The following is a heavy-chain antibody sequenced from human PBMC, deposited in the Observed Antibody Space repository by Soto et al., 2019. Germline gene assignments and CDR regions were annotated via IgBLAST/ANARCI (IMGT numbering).Heavy chain of an antibody. CDR3: ARSIRYFDWAPKFDP. CDR1: GGSTSSYY. Sequence: SETLSLTCTVSGGSTSSYYWSWIRQPPGKGLEWIGYIYYSGSTNYNPSLKSRVTISVDTSKNQFSLKLSSVTAADTAVYYCARSIRYFDWAPKFDPWGQGTLVTVSS. J-gene: IGHJ5*02. CDR2: IYYSGST. D-gene: IGHD3-9*01. V-gene: IGHV4-59*08.